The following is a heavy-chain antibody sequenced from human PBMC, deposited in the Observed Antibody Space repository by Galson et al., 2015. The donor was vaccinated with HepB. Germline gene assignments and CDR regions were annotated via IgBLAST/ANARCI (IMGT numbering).Heavy chain of an antibody. CDR3: ARAALGWLDP. CDR2: ICISYSII. CDR1: GFTFSDYC. Sequence: SLRLSCAASGFTFSDYCMSWFRQAPGKGLEWVSYICISYSIIYYADSVKGRFTISGDNIKNSLYLQMNILRAEDTAVYYCARAALGWLDPWGQGTLVTVSS. V-gene: IGHV3-11*01. D-gene: IGHD6-25*01. J-gene: IGHJ5*01.